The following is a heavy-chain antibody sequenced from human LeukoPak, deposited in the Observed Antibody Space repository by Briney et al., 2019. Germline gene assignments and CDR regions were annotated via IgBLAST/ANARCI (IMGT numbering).Heavy chain of an antibody. V-gene: IGHV1-18*01. CDR2: ISAYNGNT. J-gene: IGHJ5*02. Sequence: ASVKVSCKASGGTFSSYAISWVRQAPGQGLEWMGWISAYNGNTNYAQKLQGRVTMTTDTSTSTAYMELRSLRSDDTAVYYCARADDSSSWYGNWFDPWGQGTLVTVSS. CDR3: ARADDSSSWYGNWFDP. D-gene: IGHD6-13*01. CDR1: GGTFSSYA.